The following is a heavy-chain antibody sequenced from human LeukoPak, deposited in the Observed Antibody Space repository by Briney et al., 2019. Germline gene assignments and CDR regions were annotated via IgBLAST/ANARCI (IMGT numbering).Heavy chain of an antibody. CDR1: GFTFNSYS. Sequence: SGGPPRLSCAASGFTFNSYSMNWVRQAPGKGLEWVSSISSSSSYIYYADSVKGRFTISRDNAENSLYLQMNSLRAEDTAVYYCARGWNDYGDVRDAFDIWGQGTMVTVSS. CDR3: ARGWNDYGDVRDAFDI. CDR2: ISSSSSYI. J-gene: IGHJ3*02. D-gene: IGHD4-17*01. V-gene: IGHV3-21*01.